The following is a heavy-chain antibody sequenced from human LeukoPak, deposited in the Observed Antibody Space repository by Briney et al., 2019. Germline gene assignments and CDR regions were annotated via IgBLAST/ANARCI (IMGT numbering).Heavy chain of an antibody. J-gene: IGHJ4*02. D-gene: IGHD2-15*01. CDR3: ARGYCSGGSCYPADY. CDR2: IIPILGIA. Sequence: SVKVSCKASGGTFSSYAISWVRQAPGQGLEWMGRIIPILGIANYAQKFQGRVTITADKSTSTAYMELSSLRSEDTAVYYCARGYCSGGSCYPADYCGQGTLVTVSS. CDR1: GGTFSSYA. V-gene: IGHV1-69*04.